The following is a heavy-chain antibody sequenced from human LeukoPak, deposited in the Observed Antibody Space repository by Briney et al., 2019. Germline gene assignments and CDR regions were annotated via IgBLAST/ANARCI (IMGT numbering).Heavy chain of an antibody. CDR1: GGSISSSSAY. CDR2: INYSKNT. D-gene: IGHD5-18*01. Sequence: PSETLSLTCTVSGGSISSSSAYWGWLRPPPGKGREWIGHINYSKNTYYNPSLKRLVTISADTSKKQFSLRLGSVSATETAVYYCVSTRGFSYGYFDYWGEGTLVSVSS. CDR3: VSTRGFSYGYFDY. J-gene: IGHJ4*02. V-gene: IGHV4-39*01.